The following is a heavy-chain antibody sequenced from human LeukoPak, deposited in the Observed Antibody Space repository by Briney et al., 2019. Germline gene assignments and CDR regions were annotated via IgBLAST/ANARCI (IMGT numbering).Heavy chain of an antibody. V-gene: IGHV4-31*03. D-gene: IGHD2-15*01. Sequence: SQTLSFTCTVSGGSISSGGYYWSWIRQHPGKGLEWIGYIYYSGSTYYNPSLKSRVTISVDTSKNQFSLKLSSVTAADTAVYYCARVMRDCSGGSCYIFDYWGQGTLVTVSS. CDR2: IYYSGST. CDR1: GGSISSGGYY. J-gene: IGHJ4*02. CDR3: ARVMRDCSGGSCYIFDY.